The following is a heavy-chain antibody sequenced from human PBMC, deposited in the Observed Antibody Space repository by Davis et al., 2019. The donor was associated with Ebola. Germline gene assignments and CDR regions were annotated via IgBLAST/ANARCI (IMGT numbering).Heavy chain of an antibody. CDR3: ARGGLGSHDTYYGLGV. V-gene: IGHV1-8*01. J-gene: IGHJ6*02. CDR1: GYTFTSYD. D-gene: IGHD3-10*01. Sequence: ASVKVSCKATGYTFTSYDVNWVRQATGQGLEWMGWINPYSANTGYAQNFRGRVTMTRNTSISTAFLEVSSLRSEDTAVYFCARGGLGSHDTYYGLGVWGQGTTVTVSS. CDR2: INPYSANT.